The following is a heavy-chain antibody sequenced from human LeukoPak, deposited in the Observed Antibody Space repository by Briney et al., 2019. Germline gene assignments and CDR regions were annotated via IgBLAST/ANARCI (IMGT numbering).Heavy chain of an antibody. V-gene: IGHV1-2*02. CDR3: ARDKERSYGYSDPDYFDY. Sequence: ASVKVSCKASGYTFTGYYMHWVRQAPGQGLEGMGWINPNSGGTNYAQKFQGRVTMTRDTSISTAYMELSRLRSDDTAVYYCARDKERSYGYSDPDYFDYWGQGTLVTVSS. CDR1: GYTFTGYY. J-gene: IGHJ4*02. CDR2: INPNSGGT. D-gene: IGHD5-18*01.